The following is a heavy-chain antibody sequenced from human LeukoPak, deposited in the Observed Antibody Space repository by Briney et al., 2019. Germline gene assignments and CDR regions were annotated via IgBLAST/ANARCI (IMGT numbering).Heavy chain of an antibody. Sequence: GGSLRLSCAASGFTLSSYAMSWVRQAPGKGLEWVSAISGSGGSTYYADSVKGRFTISRDNSKNTLYLQMNSLRAEDTAVYYCAKDAYCGGDCYSGPEGWFDPWGQGTLVTVSS. CDR2: ISGSGGST. V-gene: IGHV3-23*01. CDR1: GFTLSSYA. J-gene: IGHJ5*02. D-gene: IGHD2-21*02. CDR3: AKDAYCGGDCYSGPEGWFDP.